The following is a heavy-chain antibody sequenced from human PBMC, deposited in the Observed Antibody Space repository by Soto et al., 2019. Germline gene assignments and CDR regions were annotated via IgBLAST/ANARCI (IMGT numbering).Heavy chain of an antibody. J-gene: IGHJ4*02. V-gene: IGHV3-23*01. CDR1: GFTFSSYA. CDR2: ISDSGGST. Sequence: GSLGLSCAASGFTFSSYAMGWVRQAPGKGLEWVSGISDSGGSTYYADSVKGRFTISRDNSKNTLYLQMNSLRAEDAAVYYCAKDVQHYSSGSLDYWGQGTLVTVSS. CDR3: AKDVQHYSSGSLDY. D-gene: IGHD6-19*01.